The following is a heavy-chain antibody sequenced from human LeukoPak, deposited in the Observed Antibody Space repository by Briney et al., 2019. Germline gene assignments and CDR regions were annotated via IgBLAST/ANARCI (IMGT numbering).Heavy chain of an antibody. CDR1: GGSISSYY. D-gene: IGHD1-1*01. Sequence: SETLSLTCTVSGGSISSYYWSWIRQPPGKGREGIGYIYYSGSTNYNPSLKSRVTISVDPSKNQYSLKLRSVTAADTAVYYCARATTGTTNWFDPRGQGTLVTVSS. V-gene: IGHV4-59*01. J-gene: IGHJ5*02. CDR3: ARATTGTTNWFDP. CDR2: IYYSGST.